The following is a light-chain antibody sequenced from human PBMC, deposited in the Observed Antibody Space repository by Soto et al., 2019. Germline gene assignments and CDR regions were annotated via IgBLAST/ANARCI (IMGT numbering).Light chain of an antibody. CDR3: QAWDSSHDV. V-gene: IGLV3-1*01. J-gene: IGLJ1*01. Sequence: SYDLTQPPSVSVSPGQTASITCSGDKLGDKYACWYQKKPGQSPVLVIYQDSKRPSGIPERFSGSNSGNTATLTISGTQAMDEADYYCQAWDSSHDVFGTGTKVTVL. CDR1: KLGDKY. CDR2: QDS.